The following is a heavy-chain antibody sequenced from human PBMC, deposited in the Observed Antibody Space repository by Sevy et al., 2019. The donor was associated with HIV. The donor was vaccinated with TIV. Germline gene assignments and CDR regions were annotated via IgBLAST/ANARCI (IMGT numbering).Heavy chain of an antibody. Sequence: GGYLRLSCAASGFPFSSYAMSWVRQAPGKGLEWVSVINGGGGGTYNAASVKGRFTISRDNFKNTLFLQMISLRAEDTAVDYCVKDQGRDLLGYFDYWGQGTLVTVSS. V-gene: IGHV3-23*01. CDR2: INGGGGGT. J-gene: IGHJ4*02. D-gene: IGHD1-26*01. CDR3: VKDQGRDLLGYFDY. CDR1: GFPFSSYA.